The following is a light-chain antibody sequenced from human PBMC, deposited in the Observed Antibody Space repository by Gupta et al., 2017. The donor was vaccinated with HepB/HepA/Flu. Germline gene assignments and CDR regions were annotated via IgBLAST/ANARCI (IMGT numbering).Light chain of an antibody. J-gene: IGKJ4*01. CDR3: QQYYTTPLT. Sequence: DIVXTQXPDSLAVSXGEKATINCKSSQSVLHSSNNKNYLAWYQQKPGQPPKLLIYWASTRESGVPDRFSGSGSGTDFTLTISRLQAEDVAVYYCQQYYTTPLTFGGGTKVEIK. CDR2: WAS. V-gene: IGKV4-1*01. CDR1: QSVLHSSNNKNY.